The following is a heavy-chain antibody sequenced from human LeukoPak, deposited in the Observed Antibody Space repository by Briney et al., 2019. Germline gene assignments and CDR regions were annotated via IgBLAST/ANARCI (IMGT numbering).Heavy chain of an antibody. CDR3: TTLTGGRKGDT. J-gene: IGHJ5*02. CDR2: IKSKTDGGTT. CDR1: GFTFSNVW. V-gene: IGHV3-15*01. D-gene: IGHD1-14*01. Sequence: GGSLRLSCAASGFTFSNVWMSWVRQAPGKGLEWVGRIKSKTDGGTTDYAAPVKGRFTISRDDSKNTLYLQMNSLKTEDTAVYHCTTLTGGRKGDTWGQGTLVTVSS.